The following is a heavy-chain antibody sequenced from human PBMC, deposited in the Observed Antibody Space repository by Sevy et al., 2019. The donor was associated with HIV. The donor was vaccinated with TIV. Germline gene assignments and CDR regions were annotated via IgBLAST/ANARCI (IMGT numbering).Heavy chain of an antibody. CDR1: GFSVSTNY. CDR3: ATCSAGDSYYYGIDV. D-gene: IGHD4-17*01. CDR2: VYSGGRT. Sequence: GGSLRLSCAASGFSVSTNYMTWVRQAPGKGLEWVSVVYSGGRTEYADSVKGRFTSFRNISKNAQFLELSSLTAEDTAEYYCATCSAGDSYYYGIDVWGQGTTVTVSS. V-gene: IGHV3-53*01. J-gene: IGHJ6*02.